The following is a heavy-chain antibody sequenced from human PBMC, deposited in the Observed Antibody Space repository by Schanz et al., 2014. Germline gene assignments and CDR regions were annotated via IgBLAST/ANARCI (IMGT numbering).Heavy chain of an antibody. CDR3: AKGRYSSGGRGEYFEE. V-gene: IGHV3-23*01. D-gene: IGHD6-25*01. J-gene: IGHJ4*02. CDR2: ISASGGDT. Sequence: DVHLLESGGGLVQPGGSLRLSCAASEFTFSTDAMSWVRQAPGKGLEWLSVISASGGDTYYADSVKGRFTISRDNSKNTPYLQKKRSGAEDTAVEYCAKGRYSSGGRGEYFEEGGRGNLVA. CDR1: EFTFSTDA.